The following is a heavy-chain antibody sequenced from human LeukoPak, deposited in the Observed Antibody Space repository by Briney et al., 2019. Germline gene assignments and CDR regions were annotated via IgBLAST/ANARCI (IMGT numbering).Heavy chain of an antibody. CDR2: ISSSSSYI. V-gene: IGHV3-21*01. CDR1: GFTFSSYS. CDR3: ARDDGSYDYLLGY. D-gene: IGHD5-12*01. Sequence: PGGSLRLSCAASGFTFSSYSMNWVRQAPGKGLEWVSSISSSSSYIYYADSVKGRFTISRDNAKNSLYLQMNSLRAEDTAVYYCARDDGSYDYLLGYWGQGTLVTVSS. J-gene: IGHJ4*02.